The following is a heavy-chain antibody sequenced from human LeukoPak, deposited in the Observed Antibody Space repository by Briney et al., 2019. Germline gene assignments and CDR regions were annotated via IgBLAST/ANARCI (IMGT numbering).Heavy chain of an antibody. CDR2: ISSSGSYI. V-gene: IGHV3-21*01. Sequence: GGSLRLSCTVSGFTFGDYAMSWFRQAPGKGLEWVSSISSSGSYIYSGDSVRGRFTISRDNAKNSLYLHMNSLRAEDTAVYYCAREVVSKDSSGYLDYWGQGTLVTVSS. J-gene: IGHJ4*02. CDR3: AREVVSKDSSGYLDY. D-gene: IGHD3-22*01. CDR1: GFTFGDYA.